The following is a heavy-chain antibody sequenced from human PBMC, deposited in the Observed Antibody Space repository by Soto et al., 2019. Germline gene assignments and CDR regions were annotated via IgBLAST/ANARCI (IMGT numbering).Heavy chain of an antibody. CDR3: ARDPFPIAATRGLVDY. D-gene: IGHD6-13*01. V-gene: IGHV3-74*01. J-gene: IGHJ4*02. CDR2: MNSDGSST. Sequence: EVQLVESGGGLVQPGGSLRLSCAASGFTFSSYWLHWVRQAPGKGLVWVSRMNSDGSSTSYADSVKGRFTISRDKAKNTLYRQMNSLRADDTAVYYCARDPFPIAATRGLVDYWGQGTLFTVS. CDR1: GFTFSSYW.